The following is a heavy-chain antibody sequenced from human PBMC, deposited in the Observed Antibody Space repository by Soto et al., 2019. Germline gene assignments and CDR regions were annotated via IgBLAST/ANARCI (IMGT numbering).Heavy chain of an antibody. CDR2: IIPIFGTA. CDR3: ARPRGLAAAGTPAFDY. J-gene: IGHJ4*02. V-gene: IGHV1-69*01. D-gene: IGHD6-13*01. Sequence: QVQLVQCWAEAKKPGSSVRVSCKACGGTFSSYAISWVRQAPGQGLEWMGGIIPIFGTANYAQKFQGRVTITADESTSTAYMELSSLRSEDTAVYYCARPRGLAAAGTPAFDYWGQGTLVTVSS. CDR1: GGTFSSYA.